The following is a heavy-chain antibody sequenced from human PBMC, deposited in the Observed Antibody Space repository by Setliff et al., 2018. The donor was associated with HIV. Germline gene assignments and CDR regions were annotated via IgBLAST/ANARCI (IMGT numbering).Heavy chain of an antibody. V-gene: IGHV1-2*02. CDR1: GYTFTAYY. J-gene: IGHJ3*02. D-gene: IGHD3-10*01. CDR3: VREVRAAYKGPLWFGQSDPRPDTFDI. CDR2: INPYSGGT. Sequence: ASVKVSCKASGYTFTAYYIHWVRQAPGQGLEWRGWINPYSGGTNYAQNFQGRVTMTRDTSITTAYMELSRLTSDDTALYFCVREVRAAYKGPLWFGQSDPRPDTFDIWGQGTMVTVSS.